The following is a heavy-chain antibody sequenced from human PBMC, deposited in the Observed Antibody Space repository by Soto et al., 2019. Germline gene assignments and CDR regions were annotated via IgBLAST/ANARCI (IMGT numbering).Heavy chain of an antibody. CDR1: GYTFTSYG. D-gene: IGHD3-9*01. CDR3: AREEADILTGYYTLDY. J-gene: IGHJ4*02. V-gene: IGHV1-18*01. Sequence: GASVKVSCKASGYTFTSYGISWVRQAPGQGLEWMGWINPNNGNTNYAQKFQGWVTMTRDTSISTAYMELSRLRSDDTAVYYCAREEADILTGYYTLDYWGQGTLVTVSS. CDR2: INPNNGNT.